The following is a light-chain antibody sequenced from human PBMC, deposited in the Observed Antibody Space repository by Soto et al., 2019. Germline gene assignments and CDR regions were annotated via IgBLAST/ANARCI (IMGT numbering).Light chain of an antibody. CDR1: SSDVGAYNF. Sequence: QSALTQPASVSGSPGQSITISCTGTSSDVGAYNFVSWYQQHPGKLPKLMIFDVSRRPSGVSDRFSGSKSGNTASLTISGLQAEDEGDYYCCSYARSSPHVFGSGTKVTVL. CDR3: CSYARSSPHV. CDR2: DVS. J-gene: IGLJ1*01. V-gene: IGLV2-14*03.